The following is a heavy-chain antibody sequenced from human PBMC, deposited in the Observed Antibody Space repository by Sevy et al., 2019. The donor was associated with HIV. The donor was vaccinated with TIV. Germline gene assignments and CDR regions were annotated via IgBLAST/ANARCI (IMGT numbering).Heavy chain of an antibody. CDR1: GFTFSSFW. J-gene: IGHJ4*02. CDR3: ARGPNDYAGVGDY. Sequence: GGSLRLSCAASGFTFSSFWMYWVRQAPGKGLEWVANINQDGSATHYVDSVKGRFTVSRDNAKNSLYLRMNSLRAEDTAVYYCARGPNDYAGVGDYWGQGTLVTVSS. D-gene: IGHD4-17*01. CDR2: INQDGSAT. V-gene: IGHV3-7*04.